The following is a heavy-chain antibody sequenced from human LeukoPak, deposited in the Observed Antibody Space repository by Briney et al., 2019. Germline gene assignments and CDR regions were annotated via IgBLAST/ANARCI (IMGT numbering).Heavy chain of an antibody. CDR3: AKDREGQNYYYGMDV. Sequence: SVKVSCKASGGTFSSYAISWVRQAPGQGLEWIGRIIPILGIANYAQKFQGRVTITADKSTSTAYMELSSLRSEDTAVYYCAKDREGQNYYYGMDVWGQGTTVTVSS. D-gene: IGHD1-26*01. CDR1: GGTFSSYA. J-gene: IGHJ6*02. V-gene: IGHV1-69*04. CDR2: IIPILGIA.